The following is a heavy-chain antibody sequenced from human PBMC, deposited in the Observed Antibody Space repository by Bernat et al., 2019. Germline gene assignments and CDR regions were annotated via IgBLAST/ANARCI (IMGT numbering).Heavy chain of an antibody. V-gene: IGHV1-18*01. CDR2: ISAYNGNT. CDR3: ARTVFMTTVTTDYYYGMDV. D-gene: IGHD4-17*01. CDR1: GYTFTSYG. Sequence: QVQLVQSGAEVKKPGASVKVSCKASGYTFTSYGISWVRRAPGQGLEWMGWISAYNGNTNYAQKLQGRVTMTTDTSTSTAYMELRSLRSDDTALYYCARTVFMTTVTTDYYYGMDVWGQGTTVTVSS. J-gene: IGHJ6*02.